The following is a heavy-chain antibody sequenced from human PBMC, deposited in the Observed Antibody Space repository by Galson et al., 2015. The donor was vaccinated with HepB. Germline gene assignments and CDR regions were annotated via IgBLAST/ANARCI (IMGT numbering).Heavy chain of an antibody. J-gene: IGHJ5*02. D-gene: IGHD3-10*01. V-gene: IGHV1-69*04. Sequence: SVKVSCKASGGTFSSYTISWVRQAPGQGLEWMGRIIPILGIANYAQKLQGRVTITADKSTSTAYMELSSLRSEDTAVYYCARDPGVWFGEKGLDPWGQGTLVTVSS. CDR2: IIPILGIA. CDR3: ARDPGVWFGEKGLDP. CDR1: GGTFSSYT.